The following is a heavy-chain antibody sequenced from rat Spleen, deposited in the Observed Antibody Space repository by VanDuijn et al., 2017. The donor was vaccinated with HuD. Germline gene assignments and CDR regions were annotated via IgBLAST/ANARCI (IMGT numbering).Heavy chain of an antibody. D-gene: IGHD1-11*01. CDR2: ITDSGGST. J-gene: IGHJ2*01. Sequence: EVQLVESGGGLVQPGRSLKLSCAASGFTFINYGMHWIRQGPGKGLEWVASITDSGGSTYYPDSVKGRVTISRDNAKSTLYLQMNSLRSEETATYYCTAGGGYWDYWGQGVVVTVSS. V-gene: IGHV5-19*01. CDR1: GFTFINYG. CDR3: TAGGGYWDY.